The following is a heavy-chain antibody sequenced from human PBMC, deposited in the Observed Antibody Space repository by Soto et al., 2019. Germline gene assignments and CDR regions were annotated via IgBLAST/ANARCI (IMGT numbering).Heavy chain of an antibody. V-gene: IGHV3-64*01. Sequence: GGSLRLSCAASGFTFSNYGMHWVRQAPGKGLEYVSAISSNGGSTNYANSVKGRFSISRDNSKSTLYLQMGSLRADDMAVYYCARDGGGDYADYYYYYMDVWGKGTTVTVSS. CDR2: ISSNGGST. D-gene: IGHD4-17*01. CDR1: GFTFSNYG. CDR3: ARDGGGDYADYYYYYMDV. J-gene: IGHJ6*03.